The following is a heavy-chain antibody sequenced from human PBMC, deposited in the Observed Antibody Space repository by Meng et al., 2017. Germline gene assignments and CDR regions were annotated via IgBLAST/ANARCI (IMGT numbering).Heavy chain of an antibody. D-gene: IGHD3-22*01. CDR3: ARENFGYYYKYYFDY. Sequence: GGSLRLSCAASGFTFSSYEMNWVRQAPGKGLEWVSYISSSGSTIYYADSVKGRFTISRDNAKNSPYLQMNSLRAEDTAVYYCARENFGYYYKYYFDYWGQGTLVTVSS. V-gene: IGHV3-48*03. CDR1: GFTFSSYE. J-gene: IGHJ4*02. CDR2: ISSSGSTI.